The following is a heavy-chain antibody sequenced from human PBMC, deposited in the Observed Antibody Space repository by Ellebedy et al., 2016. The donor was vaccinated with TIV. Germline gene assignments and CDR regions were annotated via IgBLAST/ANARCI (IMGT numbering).Heavy chain of an antibody. J-gene: IGHJ5*02. V-gene: IGHV3-30*18. CDR1: GFTFSSYG. CDR2: ISYDGSNK. Sequence: GESLKISXAASGFTFSSYGMHWVRQAPGKGLEWVAVISYDGSNKYYADSVKGRFTISRDNSKNTLYLQMNSLRAEDTAVYYCAKDGFGSGYLDPWGQGTLVTVSS. CDR3: AKDGFGSGYLDP. D-gene: IGHD3-22*01.